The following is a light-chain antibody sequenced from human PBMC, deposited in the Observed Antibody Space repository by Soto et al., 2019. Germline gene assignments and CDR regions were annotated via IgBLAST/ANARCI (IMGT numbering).Light chain of an antibody. CDR2: TAS. J-gene: IGKJ1*01. CDR3: QHYNSYSEA. V-gene: IGKV1D-16*01. Sequence: IQMTQAPSSVSASFGDMVTITFGAIHCVSTWLAWYQQKPGKAPNLLIYTASSLQSGVPSRFSGSGSGTDFTLTINGLQPDDFATYYCQHYNSYSEAFGQGTKVDI. CDR1: HCVSTW.